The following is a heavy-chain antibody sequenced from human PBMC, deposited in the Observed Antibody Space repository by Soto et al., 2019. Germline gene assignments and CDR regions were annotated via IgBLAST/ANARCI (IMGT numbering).Heavy chain of an antibody. CDR1: GYTFASYD. V-gene: IGHV1-8*01. Sequence: ASVKVSCKASGYTFASYDINWVRQATGQGLEWMGWMNPNSGNTGYAQKFQGRATMTRNTSISTAYMELSSLRSEDTAVYYCARVTTIFGVVIFSYGMDVWGQGTTVTVS. CDR3: ARVTTIFGVVIFSYGMDV. D-gene: IGHD3-3*01. CDR2: MNPNSGNT. J-gene: IGHJ6*02.